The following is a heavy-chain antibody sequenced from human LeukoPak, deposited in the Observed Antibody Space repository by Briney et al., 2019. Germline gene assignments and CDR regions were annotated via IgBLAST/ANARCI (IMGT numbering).Heavy chain of an antibody. CDR1: GYSISSGYY. J-gene: IGHJ4*02. CDR2: IYHSGST. CDR3: ARGYCSSTSCYRFDY. Sequence: SETLSLTCTVSGYSISSGYYWGWIRQPPGKGLEWIGSIYHSGSTYYNPSLKSRVTISVDTSKNQFSLKLSSVTAADTAVYYCARGYCSSTSCYRFDYWGQGTLVTVSS. V-gene: IGHV4-38-2*02. D-gene: IGHD2-2*02.